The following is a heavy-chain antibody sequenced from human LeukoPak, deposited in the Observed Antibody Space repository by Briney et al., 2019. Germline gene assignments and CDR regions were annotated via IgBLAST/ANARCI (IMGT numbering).Heavy chain of an antibody. V-gene: IGHV4-39*01. CDR3: ATQVAGGPLDY. Sequence: PSETLSLTCAVSGGSISSTTYYWAWIRQPPGKGLEWIGSIYYTGRTHCIPSLKSRVTISLDTSKNQFSLSLSSVTAAGTAVYYCATQVAGGPLDYWGQGTLVTVSS. CDR1: GGSISSTTYY. J-gene: IGHJ4*02. D-gene: IGHD6-19*01. CDR2: IYYTGRT.